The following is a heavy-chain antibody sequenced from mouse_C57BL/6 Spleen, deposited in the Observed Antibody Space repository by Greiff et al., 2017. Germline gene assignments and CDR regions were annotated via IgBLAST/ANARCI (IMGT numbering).Heavy chain of an antibody. D-gene: IGHD1-1*01. V-gene: IGHV1-82*01. J-gene: IGHJ2*01. CDR1: GYAFSSSW. CDR2: IYPGDGDT. CDR3: AREGYYYGSSPLYYFDY. Sequence: VQLQQSGPELVKPGASVKISCKASGYAFSSSWMNWVKQRPGKGLEWIGRIYPGDGDTNYNGKFKGKATLTADKSSSTAYMQLSSLTSEDSAVXFCAREGYYYGSSPLYYFDYWGQGTTLTVSS.